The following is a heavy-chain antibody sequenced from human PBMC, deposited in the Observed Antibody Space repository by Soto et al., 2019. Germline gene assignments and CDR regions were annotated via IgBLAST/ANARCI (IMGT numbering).Heavy chain of an antibody. V-gene: IGHV3-30*18. CDR3: AKDDGGSNNHLHRYYYYMDF. D-gene: IGHD2-15*01. CDR2: ISYDGSNK. Sequence: QVQLVESGGGVVQPGRSLSLSCAASGFTFSSYGMHWVRQAPGKGLQWVALISYDGSNKYYVDSVRGRFTISRDNSKNTLYLQMNSLRAEDTAVYYCAKDDGGSNNHLHRYYYYMDFWGKGTTVTVSS. CDR1: GFTFSSYG. J-gene: IGHJ6*03.